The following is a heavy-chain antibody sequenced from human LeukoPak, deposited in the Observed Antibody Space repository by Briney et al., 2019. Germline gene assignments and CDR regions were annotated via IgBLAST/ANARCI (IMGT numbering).Heavy chain of an antibody. Sequence: GGSLRLSCAASGFTFSSYAMHWVRQAPGKGLGWAAVISYDGSNKYYADSVKGRFTISRDNSKNTLYLQMNSLRAEDAAVYYCARDQDRGYDFWSGYESGNWFDPWGQGTLVTVSS. CDR1: GFTFSSYA. D-gene: IGHD3-3*01. V-gene: IGHV3-30*04. J-gene: IGHJ5*02. CDR3: ARDQDRGYDFWSGYESGNWFDP. CDR2: ISYDGSNK.